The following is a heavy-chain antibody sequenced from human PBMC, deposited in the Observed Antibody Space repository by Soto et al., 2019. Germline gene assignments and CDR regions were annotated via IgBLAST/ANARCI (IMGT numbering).Heavy chain of an antibody. CDR1: VCSIISGCYY. V-gene: IGHV4-31*03. J-gene: IGHJ6*02. CDR2: IYYSGST. D-gene: IGHD4-17*01. CDR3: ARDHDYGGNSGRSMDV. Sequence: TLSLTCTVSVCSIISGCYYWSWLRPHPGKGLEWIGYIYYSGSTYYNPSLKSRVTISVDTSKNQFSLKLSSVTAADTAVYYCARDHDYGGNSGRSMDVWGQGNTVTVS.